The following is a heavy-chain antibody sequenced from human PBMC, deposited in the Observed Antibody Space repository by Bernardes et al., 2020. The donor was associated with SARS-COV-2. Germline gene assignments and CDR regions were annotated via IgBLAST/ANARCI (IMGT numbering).Heavy chain of an antibody. J-gene: IGHJ4*02. V-gene: IGHV3-33*01. CDR2: ISYDGSNK. D-gene: IGHD6-19*01. CDR1: GFTFISYG. Sequence: GGSLRLSCAASGFTFISYGMHWVRQAPGKGLEWVAVISYDGSNKYYADSVKGRFTISRDNSKDTLYLQVNSLRAEDTAMYYCARDGLRYSSGWHASRDFDYWGQGTLVTVSS. CDR3: ARDGLRYSSGWHASRDFDY.